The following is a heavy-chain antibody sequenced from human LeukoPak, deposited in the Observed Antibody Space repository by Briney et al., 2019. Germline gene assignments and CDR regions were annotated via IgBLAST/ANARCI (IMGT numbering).Heavy chain of an antibody. V-gene: IGHV3-21*01. CDR1: GFTFSSYS. D-gene: IGHD6-13*01. J-gene: IGHJ4*02. CDR3: ARDGIAAAAYYFDY. Sequence: GGSLRLSCAASGFTFSSYSVNWVRQAPGKGLEWVSSISSSSSYIYYADSVKGRFTISRDNAKNSLYLQMNSLRAEDTAVYYCARDGIAAAAYYFDYWGQGTLVTVSS. CDR2: ISSSSSYI.